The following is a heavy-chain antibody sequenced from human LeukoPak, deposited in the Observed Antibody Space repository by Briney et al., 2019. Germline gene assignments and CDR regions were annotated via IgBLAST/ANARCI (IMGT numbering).Heavy chain of an antibody. D-gene: IGHD3-10*01. CDR1: GYTLTELS. V-gene: IGHV3-73*01. J-gene: IGHJ6*03. CDR2: IRSKANSYAT. Sequence: ASVKVSCKVSGYTLTELSMHWVRQAPGKGLEWVGRIRSKANSYATAYAASVKGRFAISRDDSKNTAYLQMNSLKTEDTAVYYCTSSITMVRRVISGYMDVWGKGTTVTVSS. CDR3: TSSITMVRRVISGYMDV.